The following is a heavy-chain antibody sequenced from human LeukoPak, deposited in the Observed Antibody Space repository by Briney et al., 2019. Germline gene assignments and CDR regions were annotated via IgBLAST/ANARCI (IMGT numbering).Heavy chain of an antibody. CDR2: INHSGST. CDR3: ARGPAFDI. J-gene: IGHJ3*02. CDR1: GGSFSGYY. V-gene: IGHV4-34*01. Sequence: SETLSLTCAVYGGSFSGYYWSWIRQPPGKGLEWIGEINHSGSTNYNPSLKSRVTISVNTSKNQFSLKLSSVTAADTAVYYCARGPAFDIWGQGTMVTVSS.